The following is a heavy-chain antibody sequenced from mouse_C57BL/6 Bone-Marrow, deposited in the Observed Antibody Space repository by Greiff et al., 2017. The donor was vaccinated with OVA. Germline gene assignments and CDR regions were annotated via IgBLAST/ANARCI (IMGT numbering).Heavy chain of an antibody. CDR3: ARSGEDYFDD. D-gene: IGHD3-1*01. Sequence: EVKLLESGPGMVKPSQSLSLTCTVTGYSITSGYDWHWIRHFPGNKLEWMGYISYSGSPNYNPSLKSRISITHDTSKNHFFLKLNSVTTEDTATYYCARSGEDYFDDWGQGTTLTVSS. CDR2: ISYSGSP. CDR1: GYSITSGYD. J-gene: IGHJ2*01. V-gene: IGHV3-1*01.